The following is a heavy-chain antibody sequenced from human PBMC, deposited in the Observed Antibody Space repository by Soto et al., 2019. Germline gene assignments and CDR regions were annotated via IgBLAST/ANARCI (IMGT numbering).Heavy chain of an antibody. Sequence: SETLSLTCTVSGGSISSGGYYWSWIRQHPGKGLEWIGYIYYSGSTYYNPSLKSRVTISVDTSKNQFSLKLSSVTAADTAVYYCARTGVEGDCSSTSCHQSFDYWGQGTLVTVSS. CDR2: IYYSGST. CDR3: ARTGVEGDCSSTSCHQSFDY. CDR1: GGSISSGGYY. J-gene: IGHJ4*02. V-gene: IGHV4-31*03. D-gene: IGHD2-2*01.